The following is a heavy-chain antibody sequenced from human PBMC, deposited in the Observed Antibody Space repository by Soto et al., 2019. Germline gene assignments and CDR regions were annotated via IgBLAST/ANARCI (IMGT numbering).Heavy chain of an antibody. Sequence: SETLSLTCTVSVGSISSYFWSWIRQPAGKGLEWIGRIYASGSTNYNPSLKSRVTMSVDTSKNQFSLKLSSVTAADTAVYYCARCPSGYSSSWYYFDYWGQGALVTVS. V-gene: IGHV4-4*07. D-gene: IGHD6-13*01. CDR3: ARCPSGYSSSWYYFDY. CDR1: VGSISSYF. CDR2: IYASGST. J-gene: IGHJ4*02.